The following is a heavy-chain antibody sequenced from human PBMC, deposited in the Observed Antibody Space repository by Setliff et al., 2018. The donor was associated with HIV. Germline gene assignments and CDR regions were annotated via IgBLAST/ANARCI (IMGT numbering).Heavy chain of an antibody. CDR3: ARVNTLLAFFTH. J-gene: IGHJ4*02. CDR1: GYSISSDYH. D-gene: IGHD5-12*01. V-gene: IGHV4-38-2*01. CDR2: IFHSGTT. Sequence: SETLSLTCAVSGYSISSDYHWGWIRQSPGKGLVWLGNIFHSGTTYYNPSLMSRVSISVDTSKDQFSLRLTSVTAADTAFYFCARVNTLLAFFTHWGPGILVTVSS.